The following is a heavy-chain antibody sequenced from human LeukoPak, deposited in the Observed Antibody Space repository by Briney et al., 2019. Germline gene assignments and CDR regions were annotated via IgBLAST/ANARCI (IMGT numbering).Heavy chain of an antibody. Sequence: GRSLRLSCAASGFTFSSYAMHWVRQAPGKELEWVAVISYDGSNKYYADSVKGRFTISRDNSKNTLYLQMNSLRAEDTAVYYCARQLTTLTYGGFDYWGQGTLVTVSS. J-gene: IGHJ4*02. CDR3: ARQLTTLTYGGFDY. CDR2: ISYDGSNK. CDR1: GFTFSSYA. D-gene: IGHD4/OR15-4a*01. V-gene: IGHV3-30*04.